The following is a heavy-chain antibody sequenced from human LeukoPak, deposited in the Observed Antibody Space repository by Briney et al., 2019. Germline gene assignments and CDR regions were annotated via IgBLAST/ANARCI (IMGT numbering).Heavy chain of an antibody. CDR1: GFSFTNAW. J-gene: IGHJ4*02. D-gene: IGHD3-10*01. CDR3: TTDLAITMIRGVIVY. CDR2: IKSKADGETT. Sequence: GGSLRLSCAASGFSFTNAWMTWVRQAPGKGLEWVGRIKSKADGETTDYAAPVKGRRTMSRDDSKATLYLQMNYVNTEDTAVYYCTTDLAITMIRGVIVYWGQGTLVTVSS. V-gene: IGHV3-15*05.